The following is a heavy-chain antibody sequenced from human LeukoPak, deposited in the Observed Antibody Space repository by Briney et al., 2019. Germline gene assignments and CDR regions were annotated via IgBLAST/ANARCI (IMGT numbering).Heavy chain of an antibody. CDR1: GGSISSSSYY. CDR2: IYYSGST. V-gene: IGHV4-39*07. Sequence: PSETLSLTCTVSGGSISSSSYYWGWIRQPPGKGLEWIGSIYYSGSTYYNPSLKSRVTISVDMSKNQFSLKLSSVTAADTAVYYCARTTEGYCSSTRCYGFYYYYYMDVWGKGTTVTISS. CDR3: ARTTEGYCSSTRCYGFYYYYYMDV. D-gene: IGHD2-2*01. J-gene: IGHJ6*03.